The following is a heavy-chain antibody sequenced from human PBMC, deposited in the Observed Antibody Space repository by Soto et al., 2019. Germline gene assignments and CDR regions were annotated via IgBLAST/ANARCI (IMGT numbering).Heavy chain of an antibody. V-gene: IGHV4-4*07. J-gene: IGHJ6*02. D-gene: IGHD6-19*01. CDR3: ARMYNSGLYRPEGDYFFYGMDV. CDR2: FYYSGNT. CDR1: GDSISDYY. Sequence: PSETLSLTCTVSGDSISDYYWSWIRQPAGKGLEWIGRFYYSGNTKSNPSLKSRVTMSADTSKNQFSLSLRSVTAADSAIYYCARMYNSGLYRPEGDYFFYGMDVWGQGTTVTVSS.